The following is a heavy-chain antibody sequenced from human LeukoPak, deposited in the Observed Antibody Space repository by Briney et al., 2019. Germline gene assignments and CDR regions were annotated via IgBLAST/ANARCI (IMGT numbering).Heavy chain of an antibody. CDR1: GFTFSNYA. J-gene: IGHJ4*02. Sequence: QPGGSLRLSCAASGFTFSNYAMSWAPQAPGEALEWVSDYSGSGGSTYYADSVKGRFTISRDNSKNTLYLQMNSLRAEDTAVYYCTKGTIWLPFDYWGQGTLVTVSS. CDR3: TKGTIWLPFDY. V-gene: IGHV3-23*01. D-gene: IGHD5-18*01. CDR2: YSGSGGST.